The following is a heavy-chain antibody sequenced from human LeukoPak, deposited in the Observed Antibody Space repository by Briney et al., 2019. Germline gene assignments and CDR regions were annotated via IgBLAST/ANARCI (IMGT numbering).Heavy chain of an antibody. CDR3: ASAVRGVMNHYYYYHMDV. V-gene: IGHV3-13*01. D-gene: IGHD3-10*01. J-gene: IGHJ6*03. CDR1: GFTFSSYD. CDR2: IGTAGDT. Sequence: GGSLRLSCTASGFTFSSYDMHWVRQATGKGLEWVSAIGTAGDTYYPGSVKGRFTISRENAKNSLYLQMNSLRAGDTAVYYCASAVRGVMNHYYYYHMDVWGKGTTVTISS.